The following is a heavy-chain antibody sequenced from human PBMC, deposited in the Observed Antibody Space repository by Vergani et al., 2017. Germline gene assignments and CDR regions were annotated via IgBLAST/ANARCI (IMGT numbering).Heavy chain of an antibody. CDR2: ISSSSSYI. CDR3: ARDRPEHIVVVTAMVFDP. V-gene: IGHV3-21*01. J-gene: IGHJ5*02. CDR1: GFVFSESP. D-gene: IGHD2-21*02. Sequence: EVQLMESGGGWAQPGGSLRLSCAASGFVFSESPIHWVRQVPGKGLEWVSSISSSSSYIYYADSVKGRFTISRDNAKNSLYLQMNSLRAEDTAVYYCARDRPEHIVVVTAMVFDPWGQGTLVTVSS.